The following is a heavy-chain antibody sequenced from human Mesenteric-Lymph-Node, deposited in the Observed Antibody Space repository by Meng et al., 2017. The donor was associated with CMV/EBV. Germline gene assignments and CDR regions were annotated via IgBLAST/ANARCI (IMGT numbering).Heavy chain of an antibody. Sequence: ASVKVSCKASGYTFTSYYMHWVRQAPGQGLEWMGIINPSGGSTSYAQKFQGRVTMTRDTSTSTVYMELSSLRSEDTAVYYCAAGYCSSTSCQYYYYGMDVWGQGTTVTVSS. V-gene: IGHV1-46*01. D-gene: IGHD2-2*01. J-gene: IGHJ6*02. CDR3: AAGYCSSTSCQYYYYGMDV. CDR1: GYTFTSYY. CDR2: INPSGGST.